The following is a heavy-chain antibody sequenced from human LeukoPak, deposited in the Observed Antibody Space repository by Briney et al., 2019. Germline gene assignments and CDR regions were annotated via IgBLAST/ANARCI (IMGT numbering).Heavy chain of an antibody. CDR2: ISGSGGST. V-gene: IGHV3-23*01. Sequence: GGSLRLSCAASGFTLSSYAMSWVRQAPGKGLEWVSAISGSGGSTYYADSVKGRFTISRDNSKNTLYLQMNSLRAEDTAVYYCAKLPTNIAVAGPYYYYGMDVWGQGTTVTVSS. CDR1: GFTLSSYA. D-gene: IGHD6-19*01. J-gene: IGHJ6*02. CDR3: AKLPTNIAVAGPYYYYGMDV.